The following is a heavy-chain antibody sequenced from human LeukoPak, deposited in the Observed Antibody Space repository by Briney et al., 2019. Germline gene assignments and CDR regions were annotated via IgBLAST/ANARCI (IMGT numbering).Heavy chain of an antibody. CDR2: MIHSGSS. CDR1: GGAFSGYY. Sequence: SETLSLTCGVSGGAFSGYYWSWIRQAPGKGLEWIGEMIHSGSSNYNPSLRSRVTISGDTSKNQFSLKLISLTAADTAVYYCARGNIVATILGGLHGTSAFDFWGQGILVNVSP. V-gene: IGHV4-34*01. J-gene: IGHJ4*02. CDR3: ARGNIVATILGGLHGTSAFDF. D-gene: IGHD5-12*01.